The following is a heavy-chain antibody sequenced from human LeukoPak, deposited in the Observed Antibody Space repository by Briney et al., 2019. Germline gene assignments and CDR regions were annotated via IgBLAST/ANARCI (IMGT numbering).Heavy chain of an antibody. J-gene: IGHJ4*02. Sequence: PGGSRRLSCAASGFTFNTFRIYWVRQAPGKGLEWVGRIASKTDGGTTDYAAPVKGRFTISRDDSKNTLFLQMNSLKTEDTAVYYCTTGIRGDCGQGTLVTVSS. V-gene: IGHV3-15*04. CDR3: TTGIRGD. CDR2: IASKTDGGTT. CDR1: GFTFNTFR.